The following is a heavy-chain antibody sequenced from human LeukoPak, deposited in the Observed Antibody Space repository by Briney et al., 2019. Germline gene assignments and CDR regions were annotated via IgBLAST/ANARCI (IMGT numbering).Heavy chain of an antibody. CDR1: GFTLSTYA. Sequence: PGGSLRLSCAASGFTLSTYAMSWVRQTPGNGLEWVAATSSSDTGTYHADSVRGRFTISRDDSKNTLYLQMNSLRAEDAAGYFCAKAPVTSGRGAYCYPFDSWGQGTLVTVSS. J-gene: IGHJ4*02. V-gene: IGHV3-23*01. D-gene: IGHD2-21*01. CDR2: TSSSDTGT. CDR3: AKAPVTSGRGAYCYPFDS.